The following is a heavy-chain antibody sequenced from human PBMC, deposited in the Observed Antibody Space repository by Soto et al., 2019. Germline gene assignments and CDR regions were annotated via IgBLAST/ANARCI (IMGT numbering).Heavy chain of an antibody. CDR1: GYTFTSYG. CDR3: ASQTDGEAAAGTWGMDV. V-gene: IGHV1-69*13. D-gene: IGHD6-13*01. CDR2: IIPIFGTA. Sequence: QVQLVQSGAEVKKPGASVKVSCKASGYTFTSYGISWVRQAPGQGLEWMGGIIPIFGTANYAQKFQGRVTITADESTSTAYMELSSLRSEDTAVYYCASQTDGEAAAGTWGMDVWGQGTTVTVSS. J-gene: IGHJ6*02.